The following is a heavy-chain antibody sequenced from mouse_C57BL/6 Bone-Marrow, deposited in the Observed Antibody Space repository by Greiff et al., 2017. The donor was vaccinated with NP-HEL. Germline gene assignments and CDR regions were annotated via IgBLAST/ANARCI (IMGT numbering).Heavy chain of an antibody. CDR3: ARRVTTGFAY. J-gene: IGHJ3*01. V-gene: IGHV1-81*01. Sequence: VHLVESGAELARPGASVKLSCKASGYTFTSYGISWVKQRTGQGLEWIGEIYPRSGNTYYNEKFKGKATLTADKSSSTAYMELRSLTSEDSAVYFCARRVTTGFAYWGQGTLVTVSA. CDR1: GYTFTSYG. CDR2: IYPRSGNT. D-gene: IGHD1-1*01.